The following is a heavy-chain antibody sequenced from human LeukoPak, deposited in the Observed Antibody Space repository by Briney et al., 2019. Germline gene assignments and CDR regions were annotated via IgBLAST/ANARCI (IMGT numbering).Heavy chain of an antibody. V-gene: IGHV1-69*13. Sequence: SVKVSCKASGGTFSSYAISWVRQAPEQGLKWMGGIIPIFGTANYAQKFQGRVTITADESTSTAYMVLSSLRSEDTAVYYCARGWLAETMVVTPYNYWGQGTLVTVSS. CDR1: GGTFSSYA. CDR3: ARGWLAETMVVTPYNY. J-gene: IGHJ4*02. D-gene: IGHD4-23*01. CDR2: IIPIFGTA.